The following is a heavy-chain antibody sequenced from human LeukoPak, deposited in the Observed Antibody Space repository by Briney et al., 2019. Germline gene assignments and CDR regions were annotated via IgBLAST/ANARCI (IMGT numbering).Heavy chain of an antibody. CDR2: ISPGGGTT. J-gene: IGHJ4*02. V-gene: IGHV3-23*01. CDR1: GFAFGSEA. CDR3: ARVGVLSAVTFDY. Sequence: GGSLRLSCAVSGFAFGSEAMSWVRQSPARGLEWVASISPGGGTTYYADSVKGRFTISRDNSKNTLYLQMNSLRAEDTAVYYCARVGVLSAVTFDYWGQGTLVTVSS. D-gene: IGHD4-11*01.